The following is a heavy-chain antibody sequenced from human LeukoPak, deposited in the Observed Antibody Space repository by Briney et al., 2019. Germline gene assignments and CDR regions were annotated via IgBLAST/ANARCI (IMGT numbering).Heavy chain of an antibody. CDR1: GSLFTSYW. D-gene: IGHD5-12*01. CDR2: IYPGDSDT. CDR3: ARQPTSYYYYMDV. V-gene: IGHV5-51*01. J-gene: IGHJ6*03. Sequence: GASLEISCQGSGSLFTSYWIGWVRQLPGKGLEWMGIIYPGDSDTRYSPSFQGQVTVSADKSITTASLQWSSLKASDTAIYYCARQPTSYYYYMDVWGEGTAVTVSS.